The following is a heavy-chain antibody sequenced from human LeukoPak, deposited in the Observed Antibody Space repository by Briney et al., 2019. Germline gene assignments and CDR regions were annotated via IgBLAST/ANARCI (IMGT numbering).Heavy chain of an antibody. D-gene: IGHD3-10*01. Sequence: SVKVSCKASGGTLSNHAIIRVRQAPGQGLEWMGGIIPIFGTPNYAQKFQGRVTITRNTSISTAYMELSSLRSEDTAVYYCARGSGGNWFDPWGQGTLVTVSS. CDR3: ARGSGGNWFDP. CDR2: IIPIFGTP. V-gene: IGHV1-69*05. CDR1: GGTLSNHA. J-gene: IGHJ5*02.